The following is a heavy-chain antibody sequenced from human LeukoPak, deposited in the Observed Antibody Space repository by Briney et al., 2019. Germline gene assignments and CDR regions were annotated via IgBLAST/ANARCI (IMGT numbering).Heavy chain of an antibody. J-gene: IGHJ5*02. Sequence: SQTLSLTSAISGDSVSGNSAAWNWIRQSPSRGLEWLGRTYYRSKWYNDYAVSVKSRITINPDTSKNQFSLQLNSVTPEDTAVYYCAREIGNWDGNCFDPWGQGTLVTVSS. V-gene: IGHV6-1*01. CDR1: GDSVSGNSAA. CDR2: TYYRSKWYN. CDR3: AREIGNWDGNCFDP. D-gene: IGHD4-23*01.